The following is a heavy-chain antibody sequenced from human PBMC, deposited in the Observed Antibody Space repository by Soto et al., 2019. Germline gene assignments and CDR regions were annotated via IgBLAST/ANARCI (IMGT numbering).Heavy chain of an antibody. D-gene: IGHD4-4*01. CDR2: INSDGSRT. Sequence: EVHLVESGGGLVQAGGSLRLSCAASDSTFTDYWRNWVRKPQGRGLVWVSRINSDGSRTSYADSVTGRFTISRDNAKNTLYLQMNSLRVEDTALYYCARETYRGFYFDYWGQGTLVTVSS. J-gene: IGHJ4*02. V-gene: IGHV3-74*01. CDR1: DSTFTDYW. CDR3: ARETYRGFYFDY.